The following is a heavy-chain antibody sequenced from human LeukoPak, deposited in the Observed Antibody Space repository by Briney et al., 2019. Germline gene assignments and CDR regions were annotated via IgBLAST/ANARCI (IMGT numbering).Heavy chain of an antibody. J-gene: IGHJ4*02. D-gene: IGHD6-13*01. CDR3: ASDQPSSWYYFDY. CDR1: GFTFSSYD. CDR2: TGTAGDT. Sequence: GGSLRLSCAATGFTFSSYDMHWVRQTTGKGLEWVSSTGTAGDTYYPGSVKGRFTISRENAKNSLYLQMNSLRAEDTAVYYCASDQPSSWYYFDYWGQGTLVTVSS. V-gene: IGHV3-13*04.